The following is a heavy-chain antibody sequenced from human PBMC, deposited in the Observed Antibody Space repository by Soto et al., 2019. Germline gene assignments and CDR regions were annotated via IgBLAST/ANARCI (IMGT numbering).Heavy chain of an antibody. Sequence: QVQVVQSGAEVKKPGASVKVSCKASGYTFTSYGISCVLQAPGQGLEWMGWINAYNGNTKYAQKLQGRVAMTTDTSTSTAYMELRSLRSDDTAVYYCARDLGGGISAPWGQGTLVTVSS. V-gene: IGHV1-18*01. CDR2: INAYNGNT. CDR1: GYTFTSYG. J-gene: IGHJ5*02. D-gene: IGHD6-13*01. CDR3: ARDLGGGISAP.